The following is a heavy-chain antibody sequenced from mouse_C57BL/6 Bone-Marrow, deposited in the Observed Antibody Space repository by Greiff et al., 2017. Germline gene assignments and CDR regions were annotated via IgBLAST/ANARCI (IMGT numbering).Heavy chain of an antibody. J-gene: IGHJ1*03. CDR1: GYTFTSYW. CDR3: ARDWDWYFDV. V-gene: IGHV1-52*01. CDR2: IDPSDSET. Sequence: QVQLQQPGAELVRPGSSVKLSSKASGYTFTSYWMHWVKQRPIQGLEWIGNIDPSDSETHYNQKFKDKATLTVDKSSSTAYMQLSSLTSEDSAVYYCARDWDWYFDVWGTGTTVTVSS.